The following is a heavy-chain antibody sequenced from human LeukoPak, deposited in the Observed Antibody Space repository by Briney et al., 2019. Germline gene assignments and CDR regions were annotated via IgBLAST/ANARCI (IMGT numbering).Heavy chain of an antibody. J-gene: IGHJ4*02. CDR1: GFTFSSYW. V-gene: IGHV3-21*04. D-gene: IGHD3-10*01. CDR3: AKGYYGSGSYGWFDY. Sequence: GGSLRLSCAASGFTFSSYWMHWVRQAPGKGLEWVSSISSSSSYIYYADSVKGRFTISRDNAKNSLYLQMNSLRAEDTAVYYCAKGYYGSGSYGWFDYWGQGTLVTVSS. CDR2: ISSSSSYI.